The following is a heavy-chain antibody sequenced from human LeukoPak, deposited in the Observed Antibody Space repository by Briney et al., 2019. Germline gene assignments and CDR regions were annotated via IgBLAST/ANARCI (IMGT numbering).Heavy chain of an antibody. CDR3: ARFWQLVPASAFDI. J-gene: IGHJ3*02. V-gene: IGHV5-51*01. CDR2: IYPGDSDT. D-gene: IGHD6-13*01. Sequence: GESLKISCKGSGYSFTSYWIGWVRQMPGKGLEWMGIIYPGDSDTRYSPSFQGQVTISADKSINTAYLQWGSLRASDTAMYYCARFWQLVPASAFDIWGQGTMVTVSS. CDR1: GYSFTSYW.